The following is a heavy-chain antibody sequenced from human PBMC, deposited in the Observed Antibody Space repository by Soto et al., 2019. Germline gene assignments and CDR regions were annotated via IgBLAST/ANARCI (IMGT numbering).Heavy chain of an antibody. CDR2: ISYDGSNK. J-gene: IGHJ6*02. CDR1: GFTFSSYA. D-gene: IGHD2-15*01. V-gene: IGHV3-30-3*01. Sequence: GGSLRLSCAASGFTFSSYAMHWVRQAPGKGLEWVAVISYDGSNKYYADSVKGRFTISRDNSKNTLYLQMNSLRAEDTAVYYCAREHCSGGSCYSYYYGMDVWGQGTTVTVSS. CDR3: AREHCSGGSCYSYYYGMDV.